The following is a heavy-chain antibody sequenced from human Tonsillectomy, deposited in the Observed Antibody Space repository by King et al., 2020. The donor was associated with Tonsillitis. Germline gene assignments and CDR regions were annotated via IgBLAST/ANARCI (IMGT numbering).Heavy chain of an antibody. V-gene: IGHV4-38-2*01. Sequence: LQLQESGPGLMKPSETLSLTCAVSGSSISSGYYCGWNRQPPGKGLVWIGTIYHSGSTYYNPSLKSRVTISLDTTKNQFSLKLSSVTAADTAVYYCARILTYYYDSIGYDWGQGALVSVSS. CDR1: GSSISSGYY. J-gene: IGHJ4*02. D-gene: IGHD3-22*01. CDR2: IYHSGST. CDR3: ARILTYYYDSIGYD.